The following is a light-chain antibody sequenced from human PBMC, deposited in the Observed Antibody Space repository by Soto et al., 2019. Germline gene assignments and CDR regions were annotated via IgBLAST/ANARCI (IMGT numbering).Light chain of an antibody. J-gene: IGKJ5*01. CDR2: GAS. CDR3: QQYNNWPLT. V-gene: IGKV3-15*01. CDR1: QSVSSD. Sequence: EIVMTQSPATLSVSPGERATLSCRASQSVSSDLAWYHQKPGQPPRLLIYGASTRATGIPARFSGSGSGTEFTLTINSLQSEDFAVYYCQQYNNWPLTFGQGTRLEIK.